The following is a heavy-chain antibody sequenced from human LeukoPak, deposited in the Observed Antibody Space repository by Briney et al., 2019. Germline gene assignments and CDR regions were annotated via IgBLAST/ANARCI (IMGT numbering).Heavy chain of an antibody. J-gene: IGHJ6*03. CDR2: KNPNSGNT. V-gene: IGHV1-8*01. D-gene: IGHD2-2*02. CDR3: ARALREKYQLLYVLYYYYYMDV. Sequence: GASVKVSCKASGYTFTSYDINWVRQATGQGLEWMGWKNPNSGNTGYAQKFQGRVTMTRNTSISTAYMELSSLRSEDTAVYYCARALREKYQLLYVLYYYYYMDVWGKGTTVTVSS. CDR1: GYTFTSYD.